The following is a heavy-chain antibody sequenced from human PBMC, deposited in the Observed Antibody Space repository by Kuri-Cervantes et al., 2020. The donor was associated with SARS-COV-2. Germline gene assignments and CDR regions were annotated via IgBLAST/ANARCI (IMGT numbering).Heavy chain of an antibody. Sequence: GGSLKISCAASGFTFSSYAMHWVRQAPGKGLEYVSAISGSGGSTYYADSVKGRFTISRDNSKNTLYLQMNSLRAEDTAVYYCAKDEGDIVVVPAATGYWGQGTLVTVSS. CDR3: AKDEGDIVVVPAATGY. CDR1: GFTFSSYA. D-gene: IGHD2-2*01. J-gene: IGHJ4*02. CDR2: ISGSGGST. V-gene: IGHV3-23*01.